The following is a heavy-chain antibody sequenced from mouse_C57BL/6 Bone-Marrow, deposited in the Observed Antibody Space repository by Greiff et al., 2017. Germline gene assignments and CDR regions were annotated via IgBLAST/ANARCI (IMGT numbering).Heavy chain of an antibody. D-gene: IGHD2-1*01. CDR1: GYTFTDYY. J-gene: IGHJ4*01. CDR3: ARGIYYGNYVDYAMDY. CDR2: IYPGSGNT. Sequence: QVQLKESGAELVRPGASVKLSCKASGYTFTDYYINWVKQRPGQGLEWIARIYPGSGNTYYNEKFKGKATLTAEKSSSTAYMQLSSLTSEDSAVYFCARGIYYGNYVDYAMDYWGQGTSVTVSS. V-gene: IGHV1-76*01.